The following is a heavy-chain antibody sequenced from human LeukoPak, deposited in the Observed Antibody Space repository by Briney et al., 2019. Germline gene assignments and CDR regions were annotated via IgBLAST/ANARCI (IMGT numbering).Heavy chain of an antibody. J-gene: IGHJ4*02. CDR3: AREYYDSPLDY. Sequence: GGSLRLSCAASGFIFSNYSMNWVRQAPGTGLQWVSSISRSSNYIYYADLVKGRFTISRDNAKNSLFLQMNSLRAEDTAVYFCAREYYDSPLDYWGQGTLVTVSS. V-gene: IGHV3-21*01. D-gene: IGHD3-22*01. CDR1: GFIFSNYS. CDR2: ISRSSNYI.